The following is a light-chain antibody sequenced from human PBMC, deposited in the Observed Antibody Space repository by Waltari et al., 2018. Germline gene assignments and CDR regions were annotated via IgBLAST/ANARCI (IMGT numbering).Light chain of an antibody. CDR3: CSYAGSYTFWV. CDR2: DVS. V-gene: IGLV2-11*01. CDR1: SSDVGGYNY. J-gene: IGLJ3*02. Sequence: QSALTQPRSVSGSPGQSVTIPCTGTSSDVGGYNYVSWYQQHPGKAPKLMIYDVSKRPSGVPDRFSGSKSGNTASLTISGLQAEDKADYYCCSYAGSYTFWVFGGGTKLTVL.